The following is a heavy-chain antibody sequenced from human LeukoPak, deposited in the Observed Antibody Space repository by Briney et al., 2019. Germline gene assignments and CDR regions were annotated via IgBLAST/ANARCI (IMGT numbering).Heavy chain of an antibody. Sequence: SETLSLTCTVSGYSISSGYYWGWIRQPPGKGLEWIGSIYHSGSTYYNPSLKSRVTISVDTSKNQFSLKLSSVTAADTAVYYCARHYYDILTGEPYNWFDPWGQGTLVTVSS. CDR2: IYHSGST. CDR1: GYSISSGYY. J-gene: IGHJ5*02. V-gene: IGHV4-38-2*02. CDR3: ARHYYDILTGEPYNWFDP. D-gene: IGHD3-9*01.